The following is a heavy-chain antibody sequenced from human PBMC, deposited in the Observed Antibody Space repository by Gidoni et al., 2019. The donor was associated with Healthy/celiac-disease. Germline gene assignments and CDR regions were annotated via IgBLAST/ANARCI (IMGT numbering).Heavy chain of an antibody. V-gene: IGHV4-34*01. CDR1: GGSFSGYY. CDR3: ARVSGRDGYNYVDY. D-gene: IGHD5-12*01. J-gene: IGHJ4*02. CDR2: INHSGST. Sequence: QVQLQQWGAGLLTPSETLSLPCAVYGGSFSGYYWSWIRQPPGKGLEWIGEINHSGSTNYNPSLKSRVTISVDTSKNQFSLKLSSVTAADTAVYYCARVSGRDGYNYVDYWGQGTLVTVSS.